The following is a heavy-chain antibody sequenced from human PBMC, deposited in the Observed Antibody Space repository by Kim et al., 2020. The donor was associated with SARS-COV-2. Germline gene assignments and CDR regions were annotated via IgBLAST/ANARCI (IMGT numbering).Heavy chain of an antibody. CDR1: GFTFSRYC. CDR2: TSTAASST. CDR3: ASDPDSRGWPDFFC. V-gene: IGHV3-74*01. D-gene: IGHD6-19*01. Sequence: GGSLRLSCSASGFTFSRYCMHWVRQAPGKGLVWVSRTSTAASSTSYADAVKGRITSSRDNAKNTLYLQINITRAEDAVMYYGASDPDSRGWPDFFCWGPG. J-gene: IGHJ1*01.